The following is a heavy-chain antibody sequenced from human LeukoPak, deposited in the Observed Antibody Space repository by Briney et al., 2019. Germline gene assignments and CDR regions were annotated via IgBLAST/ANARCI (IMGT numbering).Heavy chain of an antibody. V-gene: IGHV1-69*01. D-gene: IGHD3-22*01. CDR2: IISIFGTA. Sequence: ASVTVSFQPSGGTFISYPIRWVRPAPCKGLAWMGRIISIFGTANHAQKFQGRVTITADESTSTAYMELSSLRSEDTAVYYCARASLITMIAYYFDYWGQGTLVTVSS. CDR3: ARASLITMIAYYFDY. J-gene: IGHJ4*02. CDR1: GGTFISYP.